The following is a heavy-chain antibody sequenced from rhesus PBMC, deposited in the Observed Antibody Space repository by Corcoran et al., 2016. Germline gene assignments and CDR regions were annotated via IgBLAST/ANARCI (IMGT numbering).Heavy chain of an antibody. V-gene: IGHV4-160*01. CDR3: ARFSDYLPSRDY. J-gene: IGHJ4*01. CDR1: GGFFSSYW. CDR2: INGTWGGT. D-gene: IGHD2-2*01. Sequence: QVQLQESGPGLVKPSETLSLTCAVSGGFFSSYWWGWIRQPPGKGREWIGGINGTWGGTGNNPSLKSRATISRDTSKNQFSLKLSSVTAADAAVYYCARFSDYLPSRDYWGQGVLVTVSS.